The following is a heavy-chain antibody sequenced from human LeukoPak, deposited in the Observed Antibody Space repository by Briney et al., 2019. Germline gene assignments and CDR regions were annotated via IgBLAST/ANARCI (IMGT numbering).Heavy chain of an antibody. CDR2: IYHSGST. CDR3: ARVPSQLVRGFYYYYYMDV. Sequence: SETLSLTCAVSGYSISSGYYWGWIRQPPGKGLEWIGSIYHSGSTYYNPSLKSRVTISVDTSKNQFSLKLSSVTAADTAVYYCARVPSQLVRGFYYYYYMDVWGKGTTVTVSS. J-gene: IGHJ6*03. V-gene: IGHV4-38-2*01. CDR1: GYSISSGYY. D-gene: IGHD6-13*01.